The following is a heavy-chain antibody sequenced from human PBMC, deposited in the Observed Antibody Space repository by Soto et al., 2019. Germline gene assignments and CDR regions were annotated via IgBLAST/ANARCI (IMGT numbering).Heavy chain of an antibody. CDR1: GFTFSSSA. V-gene: IGHV3-23*01. J-gene: IGHJ5*02. CDR2: ISSSDGTT. CDR3: ARSLNIHWKNYFDP. D-gene: IGHD1-1*01. Sequence: EVQILESGGGLVQSGGSLRLSCAASGFTFSSSAMNWVRQAPGKGLEWVSIISSSDGTTYYADSVKGRCTITRDNSTNTLYLDMNSLRAEDTALYYCARSLNIHWKNYFDPWGQGTLVTVSS.